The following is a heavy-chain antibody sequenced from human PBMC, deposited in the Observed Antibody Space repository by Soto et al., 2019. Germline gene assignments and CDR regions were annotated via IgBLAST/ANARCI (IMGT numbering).Heavy chain of an antibody. CDR3: ASVLVFYGGFDP. J-gene: IGHJ5*02. CDR1: GFTFTDYY. D-gene: IGHD2-8*01. V-gene: IGHV3-11*01. Sequence: QVQLVESGGGLVKPGGSLRLSCAASGFTFTDYYMSWIRQAPGKGLEWVSYISSSGSTIYYADSVKGPFTISRDNAKNSLYLQMNRLRAGDTAVYYCASVLVFYGGFDPWGQGTLVTVSS. CDR2: ISSSGSTI.